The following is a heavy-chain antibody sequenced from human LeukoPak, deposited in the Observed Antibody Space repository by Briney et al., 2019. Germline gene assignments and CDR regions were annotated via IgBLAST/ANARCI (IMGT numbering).Heavy chain of an antibody. Sequence: SETLSLSCTVSGGSVSSGTYYWHWIRQPPGKGLEWIGSIYSSGSTNYNPSLESRVTISKDTSKNQFSLRLSSVTAADTAVYYCARGTVEFDYWGLGTLVTASS. V-gene: IGHV4-61*01. CDR3: ARGTVEFDY. D-gene: IGHD3-3*01. CDR2: IYSSGST. CDR1: GGSVSSGTYY. J-gene: IGHJ4*02.